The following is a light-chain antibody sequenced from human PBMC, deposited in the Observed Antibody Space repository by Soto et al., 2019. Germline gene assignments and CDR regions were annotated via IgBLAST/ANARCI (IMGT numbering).Light chain of an antibody. V-gene: IGKV3-20*01. Sequence: EIVLTQSPGTLSLSPGERATLSCRASQSVRSNYLAWYQQTPGQAPRLLIYGASSRATGIPDRCSGCGSVTVFTLTISRLEPEYFAVYYCQHYGCSAYTFGQGTTLEIK. CDR2: GAS. CDR3: QHYGCSAYT. CDR1: QSVRSNY. J-gene: IGKJ2*01.